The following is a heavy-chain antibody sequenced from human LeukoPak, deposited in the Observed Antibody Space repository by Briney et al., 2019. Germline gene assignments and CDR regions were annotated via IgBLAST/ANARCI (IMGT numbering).Heavy chain of an antibody. CDR1: GFTFSSYS. D-gene: IGHD6-13*01. Sequence: GGSLRLSCATSGFTFSSYSMNWVRQAPGKGLEWVSSISSSSSYIYYADSVKGRFTISRDNAKNSLYLQMNSLRAEDTAVYYCARIPAAAGRGYWGQGTLVTVSS. V-gene: IGHV3-21*01. J-gene: IGHJ4*02. CDR3: ARIPAAAGRGY. CDR2: ISSSSSYI.